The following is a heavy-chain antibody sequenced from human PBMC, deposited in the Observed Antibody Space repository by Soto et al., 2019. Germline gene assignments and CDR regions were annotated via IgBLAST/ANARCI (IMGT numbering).Heavy chain of an antibody. D-gene: IGHD3-22*01. Sequence: ASVKVSCKASGYTFTSYGISWVRQAPGQGLEWMGWISAYNGNTNYAQKLQGRVTMTTDTSTSTAYMELRSLRSDDTAVYYCARGITMISHSFFFDYWGQGTLVTVSS. J-gene: IGHJ4*02. CDR2: ISAYNGNT. CDR1: GYTFTSYG. V-gene: IGHV1-18*01. CDR3: ARGITMISHSFFFDY.